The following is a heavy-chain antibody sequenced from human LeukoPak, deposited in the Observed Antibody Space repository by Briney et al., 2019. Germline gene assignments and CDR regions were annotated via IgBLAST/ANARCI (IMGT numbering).Heavy chain of an antibody. V-gene: IGHV4-34*01. J-gene: IGHJ4*02. D-gene: IGHD6-19*01. Sequence: PSETLSLTCAVYGGSFSGYYWSWIRQPPGKGLEWIGEINHSGSTNYNPSLKSRVTISVDTSKNQFSLKLSSVTAADTAVYYCARGRYSSGWYRDYFDYWGQGTLVTVSS. CDR3: ARGRYSSGWYRDYFDY. CDR2: INHSGST. CDR1: GGSFSGYY.